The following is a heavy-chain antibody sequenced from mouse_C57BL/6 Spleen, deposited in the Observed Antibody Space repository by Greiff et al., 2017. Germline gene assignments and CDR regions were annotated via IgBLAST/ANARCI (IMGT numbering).Heavy chain of an antibody. Sequence: QVQLKQPGAELVRPGSSVKLSCKASGYTFTSYWMDWVKQRPGQGLEWIGNIYPSDSETHYNQKFKDKATLTVDKSSSTAYMQLSSLTSEDSAVYYCATGYGNRGYWYFDVWGTGTTVTVSS. CDR2: IYPSDSET. CDR3: ATGYGNRGYWYFDV. D-gene: IGHD2-1*01. V-gene: IGHV1-61*01. J-gene: IGHJ1*03. CDR1: GYTFTSYW.